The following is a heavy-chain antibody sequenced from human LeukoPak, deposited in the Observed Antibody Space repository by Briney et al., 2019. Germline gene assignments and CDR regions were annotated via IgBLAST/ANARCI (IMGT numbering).Heavy chain of an antibody. Sequence: SETLSLTCTVSGGSISSYYWSWIRQPAGKGLEWIGRIYTSGSTTYNPSLKSRVTMSVDTSKNQFSLKLSSVTAADTAVYYCARDRPLLWFGESNWFDPWGQGTLVTVSS. D-gene: IGHD3-10*01. CDR3: ARDRPLLWFGESNWFDP. V-gene: IGHV4-4*07. CDR2: IYTSGST. J-gene: IGHJ5*02. CDR1: GGSISSYY.